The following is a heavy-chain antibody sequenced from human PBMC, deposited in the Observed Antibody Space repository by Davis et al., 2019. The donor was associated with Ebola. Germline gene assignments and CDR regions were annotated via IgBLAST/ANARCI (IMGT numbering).Heavy chain of an antibody. CDR3: ARDLYYYDSSGYSYGMDV. CDR1: GFTFKTYA. Sequence: GESLKISCAASGFTFKTYAMNWVRQAPGKGLEWVSYINSRSDTIYYADSVKGRFTISRDNANNSLYLQMNSLRDEDTAVYYCARDLYYYDSSGYSYGMDVWGQGTTVTVSS. CDR2: INSRSDTI. J-gene: IGHJ6*02. V-gene: IGHV3-48*02. D-gene: IGHD3-22*01.